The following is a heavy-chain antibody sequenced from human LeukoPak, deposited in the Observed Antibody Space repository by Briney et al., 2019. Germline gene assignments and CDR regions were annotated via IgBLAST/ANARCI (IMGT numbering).Heavy chain of an antibody. J-gene: IGHJ4*02. CDR1: GFTVSRNY. V-gene: IGHV3-53*01. Sequence: GGSLRLSCAASGFTVSRNYMSWVRQAPGKGLEWVSVIYSGGSTYYADSVKGRFTISRDNSKNTLYLQMNSLRAEDTAVYYCASLPDYGDYIDYWGQGTLVTVSS. CDR3: ASLPDYGDYIDY. D-gene: IGHD4-17*01. CDR2: IYSGGST.